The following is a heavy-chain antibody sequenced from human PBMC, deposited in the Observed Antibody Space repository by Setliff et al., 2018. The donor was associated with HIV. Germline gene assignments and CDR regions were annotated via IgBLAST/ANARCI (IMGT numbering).Heavy chain of an antibody. CDR2: VYYTGTT. V-gene: IGHV4-39*07. CDR1: GGSISSITHY. D-gene: IGHD2-2*01. Sequence: SETLSLTCTVSGGSISSITHYWGWFRQTPGKGLECIGTVYYTGTTYYNSSLESRVTISVDTSKNQFSLKLSSVTAADTAVYYCAREYCSSTSCYPYDYWGQGTLVTVSS. J-gene: IGHJ4*02. CDR3: AREYCSSTSCYPYDY.